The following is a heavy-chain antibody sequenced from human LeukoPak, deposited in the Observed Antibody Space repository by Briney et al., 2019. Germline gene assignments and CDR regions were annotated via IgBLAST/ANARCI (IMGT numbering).Heavy chain of an antibody. J-gene: IGHJ1*01. CDR2: ISAYNGNT. CDR1: GYTFTSYG. Sequence: ASVKVSCKASGYTFTSYGISWVRQAPGQGLEWMGWISAYNGNTNYAQKLQGRVTMTTDTSTSTAYMELRSLRSDDTAVYYCAREGARDGYNYKLGYFQHWGQGTLVTVSS. CDR3: AREGARDGYNYKLGYFQH. D-gene: IGHD5-24*01. V-gene: IGHV1-18*01.